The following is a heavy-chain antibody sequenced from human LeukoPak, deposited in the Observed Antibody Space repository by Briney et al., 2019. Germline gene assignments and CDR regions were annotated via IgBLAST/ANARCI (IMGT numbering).Heavy chain of an antibody. CDR3: ARTYYYDSSGYYYFDY. Sequence: SETLSLTCTVSGGSISSSSYYWGWIRQPPGKGLEWIGSIYYSGSTYYNPSLKSRVTISVDTSKNQFSLKLSSVTAADTAVYYCARTYYYDSSGYYYFDYWGQGTQVTVSS. D-gene: IGHD3-22*01. J-gene: IGHJ4*02. CDR1: GGSISSSSYY. CDR2: IYYSGST. V-gene: IGHV4-39*01.